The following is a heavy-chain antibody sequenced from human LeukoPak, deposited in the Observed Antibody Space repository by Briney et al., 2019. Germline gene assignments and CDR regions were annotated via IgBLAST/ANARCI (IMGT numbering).Heavy chain of an antibody. Sequence: ASVKVSCKASGYTFTGYYMTRVRQAPGPGLEWMGWINPNSGGTIYSQKCQGSVTMTRDTFIITAYMELSRLRSDDTAVYYCASRYSGYDWGDAFDIWGQGTRVTVSS. CDR1: GYTFTGYY. CDR2: INPNSGGT. V-gene: IGHV1-2*02. CDR3: ASRYSGYDWGDAFDI. J-gene: IGHJ3*02. D-gene: IGHD5-12*01.